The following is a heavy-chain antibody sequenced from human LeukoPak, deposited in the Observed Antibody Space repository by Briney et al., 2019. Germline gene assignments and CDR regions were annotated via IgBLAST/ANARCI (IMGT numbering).Heavy chain of an antibody. D-gene: IGHD3-22*01. Sequence: GRSLRLSCAASGFTFSSYGMHWVRQAPGKGLEGVAVIWYDGSNKYYADSVKGRFTISRDNSKNTLYLQMNSLRAEDTAVYYCAKDLSSGLEFDYWGQGTLVTVAS. CDR1: GFTFSSYG. CDR3: AKDLSSGLEFDY. V-gene: IGHV3-33*06. CDR2: IWYDGSNK. J-gene: IGHJ4*02.